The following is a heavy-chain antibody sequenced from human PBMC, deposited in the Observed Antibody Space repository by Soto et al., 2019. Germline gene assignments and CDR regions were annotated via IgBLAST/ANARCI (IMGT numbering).Heavy chain of an antibody. J-gene: IGHJ4*02. D-gene: IGHD2-15*01. CDR2: IDWDGDK. Sequence: SGPTLVNPTQTPTLTCTFSGFSLSTSGMRVSCIRQPPGKALEWLARIDWDGDKFYNTSLKTRLTISKDSSKNQVVLTMTNMDPVDTATYYCARVFHCSGGTCPFDYWGQGALVTVFS. CDR3: ARVFHCSGGTCPFDY. CDR1: GFSLSTSGMR. V-gene: IGHV2-70*04.